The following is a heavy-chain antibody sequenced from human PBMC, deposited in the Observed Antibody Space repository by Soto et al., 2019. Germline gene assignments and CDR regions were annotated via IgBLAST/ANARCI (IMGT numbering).Heavy chain of an antibody. CDR1: GGSISSGGYY. Sequence: SETLSLTCTVSGGSISSGGYYWSWIRQHPGKGLEWIGYIYYSGSTYYNPSLKSRVTISVDTSKNQFSLKLSSVTAADTAVYYCAKFSYHDSSGYYFYWFDPWGQGALVTVSS. V-gene: IGHV4-31*03. CDR2: IYYSGST. CDR3: AKFSYHDSSGYYFYWFDP. D-gene: IGHD3-22*01. J-gene: IGHJ5*02.